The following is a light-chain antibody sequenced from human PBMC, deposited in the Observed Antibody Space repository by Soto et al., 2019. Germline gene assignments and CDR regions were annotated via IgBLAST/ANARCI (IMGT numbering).Light chain of an antibody. CDR3: SSYAGSNNYV. Sequence: QSVLTQPPSPSGSPGQSVAISCTGTSSDVGGYNYVSWYQLHPGKAPKLMIYEVNMRPSGVPDRFSGSKSGNTASLTVSGLRAEDEADYYCSSYAGSNNYVFGTGTKVTVL. CDR1: SSDVGGYNY. V-gene: IGLV2-8*01. J-gene: IGLJ1*01. CDR2: EVN.